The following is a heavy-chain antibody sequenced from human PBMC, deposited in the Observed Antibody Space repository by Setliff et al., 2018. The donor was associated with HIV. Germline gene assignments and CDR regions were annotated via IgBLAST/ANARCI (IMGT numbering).Heavy chain of an antibody. Sequence: SVKVSCKASGDTLSIHPISWVRQAPGRGLDWMGGIIPAFGRANYAQKFQGRVTITTDESTTTVFMELTGLRSEDTAVYYCAREGLLVTKVGGAYWYHGMDVWAKGPRSPSP. V-gene: IGHV1-69*05. J-gene: IGHJ6*02. CDR2: IIPAFGRA. CDR1: GDTLSIHP. D-gene: IGHD4-4*01. CDR3: AREGLLVTKVGGAYWYHGMDV.